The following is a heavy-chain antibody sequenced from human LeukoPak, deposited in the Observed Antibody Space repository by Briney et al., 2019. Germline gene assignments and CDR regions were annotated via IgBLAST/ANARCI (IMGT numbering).Heavy chain of an antibody. Sequence: NSGGSLRLSCAASGFTFSSYSMNRVRQAPGKGLEWVSSISSSSSYIYYADSVKGRFTISRDNAKNSLYLQMNSLRAEDTAVYYCARDCMAAAALNDAFDIWGQGTMVTVSS. CDR3: ARDCMAAAALNDAFDI. CDR1: GFTFSSYS. J-gene: IGHJ3*02. V-gene: IGHV3-21*01. CDR2: ISSSSSYI. D-gene: IGHD6-13*01.